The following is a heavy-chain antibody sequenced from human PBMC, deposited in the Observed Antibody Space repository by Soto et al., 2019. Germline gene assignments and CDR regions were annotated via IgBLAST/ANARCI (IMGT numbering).Heavy chain of an antibody. Sequence: PGGSLRLSCAASGFTFSSYSMNWVRQAPGKGLEWVSFISSSSSYIYYADSVKGRFTISRDNAKNSPYLQMNSLRAEDTAVYYCARVCGYSYGYAHWGQGTLVTVSS. V-gene: IGHV3-21*01. CDR2: ISSSSSYI. J-gene: IGHJ4*02. D-gene: IGHD5-18*01. CDR1: GFTFSSYS. CDR3: ARVCGYSYGYAH.